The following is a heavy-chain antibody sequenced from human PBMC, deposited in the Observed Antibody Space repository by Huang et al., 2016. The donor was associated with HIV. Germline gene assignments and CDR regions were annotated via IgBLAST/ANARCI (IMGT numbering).Heavy chain of an antibody. D-gene: IGHD1-26*01. V-gene: IGHV5-51*03. CDR1: GYNFASYG. Sequence: EVQLVQSGADVKKPGESLKISCRGSGYNFASYGSAWVRQMPGKGLEWVGIIYPGDSETTYSPSFQGPVTVSVDKSISTAYLRWSSLRASDSAMYYCGRRTRGRGLDYWGQGTLVTVSS. CDR2: IYPGDSET. J-gene: IGHJ4*02. CDR3: GRRTRGRGLDY.